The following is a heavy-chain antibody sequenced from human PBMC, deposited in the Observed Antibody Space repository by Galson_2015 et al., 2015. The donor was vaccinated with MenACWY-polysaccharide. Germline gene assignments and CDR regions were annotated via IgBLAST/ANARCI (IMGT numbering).Heavy chain of an antibody. CDR3: VRMGGGYRTIWTSDL. CDR2: TNTDGSST. Sequence: SLRLSCAASGFTFSSYWMHWVRQAPGKGLVWVSRTNTDGSSTSSADSVKGRFTISRDNAKNTLYLQMNSLRAEDTAVYYCVRMGGGYRTIWTSDLWGRGPLVTVSS. J-gene: IGHJ2*01. CDR1: GFTFSSYW. V-gene: IGHV3-74*01. D-gene: IGHD5-12*01.